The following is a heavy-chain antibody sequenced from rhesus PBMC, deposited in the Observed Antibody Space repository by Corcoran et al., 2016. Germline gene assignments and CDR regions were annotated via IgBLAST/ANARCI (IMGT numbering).Heavy chain of an antibody. CDR2: IYSSHGNT. CDR3: ARAYEDDYGYYYYYGLDS. D-gene: IGHD3-9*01. J-gene: IGHJ6*01. Sequence: QVQLQESGPGLLKPSDTLSLTCAVSGGSISGGYGWGWIRQPPGKGLEWIGSIYSSHGNTNYNPPLKSRVTISTDTSKNQFSLKLSSVTAADTAVYYWARAYEDDYGYYYYYGLDSWGQGVVVTVSS. V-gene: IGHV4-76*01. CDR1: GGSISGGYG.